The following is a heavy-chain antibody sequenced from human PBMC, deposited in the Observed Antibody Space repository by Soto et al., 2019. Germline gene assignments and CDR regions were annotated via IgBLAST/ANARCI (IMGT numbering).Heavy chain of an antibody. CDR2: IIPIFGTE. CDR3: ARVLIPEDGYSGSRGWFDP. J-gene: IGHJ5*02. CDR1: CGTFSSYA. D-gene: IGHD1-26*01. V-gene: IGHV1-69*13. Sequence: TSVKVSCKASCGTFSSYAISWVRQAPVQGLEWMGGIIPIFGTENYAQKFQGRVTITADESTSTAYMELSSLRSEDTAVYYCARVLIPEDGYSGSRGWFDPWGRGTLVTVSS.